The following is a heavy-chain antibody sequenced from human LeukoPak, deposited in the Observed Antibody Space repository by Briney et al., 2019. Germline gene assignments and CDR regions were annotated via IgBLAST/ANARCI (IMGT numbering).Heavy chain of an antibody. Sequence: PSETLSLTCTVSGGSIRSYYWSWLRQPPGTGLEWIGYFYYSGSTNYNPSLKSRVTLSVDPSKNQFSLKLNSVTAADTAVYYCARKKGSGWDSWAFDIWGQGTMVTVSS. V-gene: IGHV4-59*01. J-gene: IGHJ3*02. CDR3: ARKKGSGWDSWAFDI. CDR1: GGSIRSYY. CDR2: FYYSGST. D-gene: IGHD6-19*01.